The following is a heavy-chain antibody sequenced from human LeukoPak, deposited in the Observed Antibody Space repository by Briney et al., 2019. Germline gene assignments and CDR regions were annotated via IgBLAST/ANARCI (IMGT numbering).Heavy chain of an antibody. V-gene: IGHV3-7*01. Sequence: GGSLRLSCAASGFTFSSYWMSWVRQAPGKGLEWVANIKQDGGEKYYVDSVKGRFTISRDNSKNTLYLQMNSLRTDDTAIYYCARGDFNIVGATFDYWGQGTLVTVSS. CDR1: GFTFSSYW. CDR3: ARGDFNIVGATFDY. D-gene: IGHD1-26*01. CDR2: IKQDGGEK. J-gene: IGHJ4*02.